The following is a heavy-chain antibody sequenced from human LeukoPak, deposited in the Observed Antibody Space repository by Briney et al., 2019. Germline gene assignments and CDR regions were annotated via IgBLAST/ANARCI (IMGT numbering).Heavy chain of an antibody. V-gene: IGHV4-59*01. Sequence: SETLSLTCTVSGGSISNYYWSWIRQPPGKGLEWIGYIYYSGNTNYNPSLKSRVTISVDTSKNQFSLKLSSVTAADTAVYYCARYKYSGSSYYFDYWGQGTLVTVSS. CDR3: ARYKYSGSSYYFDY. CDR1: GGSISNYY. D-gene: IGHD1-26*01. CDR2: IYYSGNT. J-gene: IGHJ4*02.